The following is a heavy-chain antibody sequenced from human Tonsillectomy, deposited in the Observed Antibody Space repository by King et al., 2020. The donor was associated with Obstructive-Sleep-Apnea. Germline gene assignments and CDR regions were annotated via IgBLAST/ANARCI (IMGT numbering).Heavy chain of an antibody. V-gene: IGHV3-9*01. CDR1: GFTFDGYA. CDR3: AKAGSWYRDAFDI. D-gene: IGHD6-13*01. J-gene: IGHJ3*02. Sequence: VQLVESGGGLVQPGRSLRLSCAASGFTFDGYAMDWVRQAPGKGLEWVSGISGNCGNIGHAESVKGRFAISRDNAKNSLYLQMNMLRAEDTALYYCAKAGSWYRDAFDIWGQGTMVTVSS. CDR2: ISGNCGNI.